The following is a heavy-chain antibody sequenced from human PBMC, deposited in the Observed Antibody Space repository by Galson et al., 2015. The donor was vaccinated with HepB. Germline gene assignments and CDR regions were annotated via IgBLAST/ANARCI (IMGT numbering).Heavy chain of an antibody. Sequence: ETLSLTCTVSGGSISSSSYYWGWIRQPPGKGLEWIGSIYYTGNIYYNPSLKSRVTIAADTSRNQFSLKLSSVTAADPAVYYCARHKDDGESYGMDVWGPGTTVTVSS. CDR1: GGSISSSSYY. CDR3: ARHKDDGESYGMDV. D-gene: IGHD4-17*01. V-gene: IGHV4-39*01. J-gene: IGHJ6*02. CDR2: IYYTGNI.